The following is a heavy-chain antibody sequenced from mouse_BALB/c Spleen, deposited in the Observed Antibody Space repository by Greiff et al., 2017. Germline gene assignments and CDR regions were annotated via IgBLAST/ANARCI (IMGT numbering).Heavy chain of an antibody. J-gene: IGHJ3*01. Sequence: QVQLQQPGAELVMPGASVKMSCKASGYTFTDYWMHWVKQRPGQGLEWIGAIDTSDSYTSYNQKFKGKATLTVDESSSTAYMQISSLTSEDSAVYYCARGGAFAYWGQGTLVTVSA. CDR1: GYTFTDYW. V-gene: IGHV1-69*01. D-gene: IGHD6-1*01. CDR2: IDTSDSYT. CDR3: ARGGAFAY.